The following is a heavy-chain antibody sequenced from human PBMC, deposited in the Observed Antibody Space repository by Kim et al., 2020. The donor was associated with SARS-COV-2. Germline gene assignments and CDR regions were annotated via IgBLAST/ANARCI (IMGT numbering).Heavy chain of an antibody. V-gene: IGHV3-15*01. CDR2: FKPKTDRGPM. CDR3: TTKQF. J-gene: IGHJ4*02. Sequence: GGSLRLSCAASGFTLSNAWMSWVRQAPGKGLEWVGRFKPKTDRGPMDYAAPVKGRFTLSTDDSKNTLYLQMNSLKTEDTAVYYCTTKQFWGQGTLVTVSS. CDR1: GFTLSNAW. D-gene: IGHD6-19*01.